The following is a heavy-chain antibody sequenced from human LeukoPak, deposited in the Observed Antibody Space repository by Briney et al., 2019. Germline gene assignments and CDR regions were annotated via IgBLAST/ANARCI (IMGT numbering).Heavy chain of an antibody. CDR1: GYTFTSYG. CDR2: ISAYNGNT. V-gene: IGHV1-18*01. D-gene: IGHD3-3*01. J-gene: IGHJ6*03. CDR3: ARGRAIFGVYPTPDMDV. Sequence: GASVKVSCKASGYTFTSYGISWVRQAPGQGLEWMGWISAYNGNTNYAQKLQGRVTMTTDTSTSTAYMELRSLRSDDTAVYYCARGRAIFGVYPTPDMDVWGKGTTVTVSS.